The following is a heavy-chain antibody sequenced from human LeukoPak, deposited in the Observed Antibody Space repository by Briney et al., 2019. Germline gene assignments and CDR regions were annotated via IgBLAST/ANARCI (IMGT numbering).Heavy chain of an antibody. D-gene: IGHD4-17*01. V-gene: IGHV3-7*03. CDR3: AKDYVTTSNY. Sequence: GGSLRLSCAASGFTFSNYWMTWVRRAPGKGLEWVANIRRDGSETHYVDSVMGRFTISRDNAKNTLYLQMNSLRAEDTAVYYCAKDYVTTSNYWGQGTLVTVSS. CDR2: IRRDGSET. J-gene: IGHJ4*02. CDR1: GFTFSNYW.